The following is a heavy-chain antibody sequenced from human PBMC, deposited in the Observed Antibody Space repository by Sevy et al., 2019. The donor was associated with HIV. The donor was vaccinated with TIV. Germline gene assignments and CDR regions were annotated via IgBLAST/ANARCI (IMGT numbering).Heavy chain of an antibody. CDR2: MNPNGGNT. CDR1: GYTFTSYD. D-gene: IGHD2-2*02. J-gene: IGHJ6*03. Sequence: ASVKVSCKASGYTFTSYDINWVRQATGQGLEWMGWMNPNGGNTGYAQKFQGRVTMTRNTSISTAYMELSSLRSEDTAVYYCARGRYQLLYNYYYYYMDVWGKGTTVTVSS. CDR3: ARGRYQLLYNYYYYYMDV. V-gene: IGHV1-8*01.